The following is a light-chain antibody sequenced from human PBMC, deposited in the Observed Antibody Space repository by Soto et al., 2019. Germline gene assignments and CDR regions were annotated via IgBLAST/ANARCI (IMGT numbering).Light chain of an antibody. CDR2: GNS. CDR1: GSKIGAGYD. Sequence: QSVLTQPPSVSGAPGQRVTISCTGSGSKIGAGYDVHWYQQLPGTAPKLLIYGNSNRPSGVPDRFSGSKSGTSASLAITGLQAEDEADYYCQSYDSSLSGSGVFGGGTKVTVL. J-gene: IGLJ2*01. V-gene: IGLV1-40*01. CDR3: QSYDSSLSGSGV.